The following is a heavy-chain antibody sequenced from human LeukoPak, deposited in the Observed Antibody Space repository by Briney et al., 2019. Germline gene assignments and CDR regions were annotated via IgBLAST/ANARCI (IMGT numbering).Heavy chain of an antibody. V-gene: IGHV4-59*01. Sequence: NPSETLSLTCTVSGGSISSYYWSWIRQPPGKGLEWIGYIYYSGSTNYNPSLKSRVTISVDTSKNQFSLKLSSVTAADTAVYYCASSRGIYYDSSGYRSTLYYFDYWGQGTLVTVSS. CDR3: ASSRGIYYDSSGYRSTLYYFDY. J-gene: IGHJ4*02. D-gene: IGHD3-22*01. CDR2: IYYSGST. CDR1: GGSISSYY.